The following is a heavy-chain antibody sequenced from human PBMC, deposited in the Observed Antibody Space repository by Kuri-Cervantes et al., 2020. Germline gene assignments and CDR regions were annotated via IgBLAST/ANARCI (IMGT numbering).Heavy chain of an antibody. Sequence: GESLKISCVPSGFTVGSRYMSWVRQAPGKGLEWVSVIYSGGSTYYADSVKGRFTISRDNSKNTLYLQMNSLRAEDTAVYYCARDSEYFDWLLPAGYYCGMDVWGQGTTVTVSS. CDR3: ARDSEYFDWLLPAGYYCGMDV. V-gene: IGHV3-66*01. D-gene: IGHD3-9*01. J-gene: IGHJ6*02. CDR2: IYSGGST. CDR1: GFTVGSRY.